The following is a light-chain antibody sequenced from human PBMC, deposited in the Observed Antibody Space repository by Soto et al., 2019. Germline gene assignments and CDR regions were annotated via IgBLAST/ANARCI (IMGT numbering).Light chain of an antibody. Sequence: DIQMSQSPSTLSGSAGDRVTLTCRASQTISSWLAWYQQKPGKAPKLLIYKASTIKSGVPSRFSGSGSGTEFTLTISSLQPDDFATYYCQHYNSYSEAFGQGTKVDIK. CDR1: QTISSW. CDR3: QHYNSYSEA. V-gene: IGKV1-5*03. J-gene: IGKJ1*01. CDR2: KAS.